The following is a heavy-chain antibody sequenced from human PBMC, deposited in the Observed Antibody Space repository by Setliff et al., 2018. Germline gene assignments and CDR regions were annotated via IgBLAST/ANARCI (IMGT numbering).Heavy chain of an antibody. V-gene: IGHV4-30-4*08. J-gene: IGHJ2*01. CDR1: GGSISSGDYY. CDR3: ARGPIMGFYDSTGYSTLNWYFDL. D-gene: IGHD3-22*01. Sequence: SETLSLTCTVSGGSISSGDYYWSWIRQPPGKGLEWIGYIYYSGSTYYNPSLKSRFRISVDTSKNQFSLKLNSVTAADTAVYYCARGPIMGFYDSTGYSTLNWYFDLWGRGTLVTVS. CDR2: IYYSGST.